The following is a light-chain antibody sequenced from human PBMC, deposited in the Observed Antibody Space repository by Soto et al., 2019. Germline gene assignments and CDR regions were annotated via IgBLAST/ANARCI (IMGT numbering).Light chain of an antibody. CDR3: QSADSSGTSVV. CDR2: KDF. Sequence: SYELTQPPSVSVSPGQTARIACSGDELPRQFSSWYQQKPGRAPILLIYKDFERPSGIPERFSGSSSGTTVTLTISGAQAEDEADYYCQSADSSGTSVVFGGGTQLTVL. J-gene: IGLJ2*01. V-gene: IGLV3-25*02. CDR1: ELPRQF.